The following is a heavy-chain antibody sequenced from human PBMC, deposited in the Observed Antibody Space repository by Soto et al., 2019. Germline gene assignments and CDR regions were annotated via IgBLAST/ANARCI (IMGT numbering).Heavy chain of an antibody. J-gene: IGHJ4*02. CDR2: IKEDGSEK. V-gene: IGHV3-7*01. CDR3: ARRFYDSSGYDSPCFDY. CDR1: GLIFSSYW. D-gene: IGHD3-22*01. Sequence: EVQLVESGGGLVQPGGSLRLSCAASGLIFSSYWMSWVRQAPGKGLEWVANIKEDGSEKYYADFVKGRFTISSDYAKNSLYLQMNSLRAEDTAVYYCARRFYDSSGYDSPCFDYWGQGTLVTVSS.